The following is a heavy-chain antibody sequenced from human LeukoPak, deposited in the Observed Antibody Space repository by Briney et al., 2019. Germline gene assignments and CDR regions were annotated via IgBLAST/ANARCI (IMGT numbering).Heavy chain of an antibody. CDR3: ARDWIDRSLDY. Sequence: GGSLRLSCAASGFTFSDYGIHWVRQAPGKGLEWVAVLSPHGNYEYYADSVQGRFTISRDDSKNTVYLQTNSLRDEDTAVYYCARDWIDRSLDYWGQGTLVTVSS. V-gene: IGHV3-33*01. D-gene: IGHD2-2*03. J-gene: IGHJ4*02. CDR1: GFTFSDYG. CDR2: LSPHGNYE.